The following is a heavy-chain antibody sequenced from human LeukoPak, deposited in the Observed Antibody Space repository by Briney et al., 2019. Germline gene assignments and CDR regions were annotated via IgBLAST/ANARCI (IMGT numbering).Heavy chain of an antibody. D-gene: IGHD4-11*01. V-gene: IGHV3-9*01. J-gene: IGHJ4*02. CDR3: AKDPTVTPSYYFDY. CDR1: GFTFDDYA. CDR2: ISWNSGSI. Sequence: GRSLRLSCAASGFTFDDYAMHWVRQAPGKGLEWVSGISWNSGSIGYADSVKGRFTISRDNAKNSLYLQMNSLRAKDTALYYCAKDPTVTPSYYFDYWGQGTLVTVSS.